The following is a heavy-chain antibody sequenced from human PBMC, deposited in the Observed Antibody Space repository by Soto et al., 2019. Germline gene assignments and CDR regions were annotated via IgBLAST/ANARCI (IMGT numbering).Heavy chain of an antibody. CDR1: GFSFSSSS. D-gene: IGHD3-22*01. CDR2: ISYTTSRK. CDR3: ARDLGNYDSSGYSDY. Sequence: GGSLRLSCTASGFSFSSSSMNWLRQAPGKGLEWISYISYTTSRKYYADSVKGRFTISRDNAKNSLYLQMNSLTVEDTAIYYCARDLGNYDSSGYSDYWGRGTQVTVSS. J-gene: IGHJ4*02. V-gene: IGHV3-48*04.